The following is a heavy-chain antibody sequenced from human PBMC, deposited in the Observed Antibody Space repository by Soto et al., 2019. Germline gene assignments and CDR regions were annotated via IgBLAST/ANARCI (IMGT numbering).Heavy chain of an antibody. CDR2: INAGNGNT. CDR1: GYTFTSYS. Sequence: GASVKVSCKASGYTFTSYSMHWVRQAPGQRLEWMGWINAGNGNTKYSQKFQGRVTITRDTSASTAYMELSSLRSEDTAVYYCARDRYGDPPAEYFQHWGQGTLVTVSS. V-gene: IGHV1-3*01. CDR3: ARDRYGDPPAEYFQH. J-gene: IGHJ1*01. D-gene: IGHD4-17*01.